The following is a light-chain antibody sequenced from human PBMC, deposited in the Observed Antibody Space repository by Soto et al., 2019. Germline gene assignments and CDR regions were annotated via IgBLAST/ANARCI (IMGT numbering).Light chain of an antibody. Sequence: QSALTQPAFVSGSPGQSITISCTGTSSDVGGYNYVSWYQQHPGKAPKLMIYDVSNRPSGVSNRFSDSKSGNTASLTISGLQAEDEADYYCGSYTSSSTLEVFGGGTKLTVL. CDR2: DVS. CDR1: SSDVGGYNY. CDR3: GSYTSSSTLEV. J-gene: IGLJ2*01. V-gene: IGLV2-14*01.